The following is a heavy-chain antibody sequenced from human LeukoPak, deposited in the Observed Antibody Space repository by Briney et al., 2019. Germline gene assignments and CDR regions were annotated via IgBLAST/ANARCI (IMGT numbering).Heavy chain of an antibody. D-gene: IGHD2-15*01. Sequence: KPSETLSLTCAVYGGSFSGYYWSWIRQPPGKGLEWIGEINHSGSTNYNPSLKSRVTISVETSKNQFSLKLSSVTAADTAVYYCARRDDCSGGSCKLGYWGQGTLVTVSS. V-gene: IGHV4-34*01. CDR2: INHSGST. CDR1: GGSFSGYY. J-gene: IGHJ4*02. CDR3: ARRDDCSGGSCKLGY.